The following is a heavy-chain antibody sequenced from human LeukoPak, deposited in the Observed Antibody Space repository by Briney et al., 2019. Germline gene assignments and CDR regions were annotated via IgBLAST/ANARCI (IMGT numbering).Heavy chain of an antibody. CDR1: GGSISSYY. J-gene: IGHJ4*02. Sequence: PSETLSLTCTVSGGSISSYYWSWIRQPPGKGLEWIGYIYYSGSSNYNPSLKSRVTISVDTSKNQFSLKLSSVTAADTAVYYCARGGYYFGSGSSWGQATLVTVSS. V-gene: IGHV4-59*01. CDR3: ARGGYYFGSGSS. CDR2: IYYSGSS. D-gene: IGHD3-10*01.